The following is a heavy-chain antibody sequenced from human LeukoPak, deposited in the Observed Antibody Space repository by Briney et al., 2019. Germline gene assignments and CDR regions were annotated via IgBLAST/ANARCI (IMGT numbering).Heavy chain of an antibody. V-gene: IGHV1-69*06. CDR2: IIPIFGTA. Sequence: SVKVSCKASGGTFSSYAISWVRQAPGQGLEWMGGIIPIFGTANYAQKFQGRVTVTADRSTSTAYMELSSLRSEDTAVYYCATVQKQDYDTTPYYDHWGQGTLVTVSS. J-gene: IGHJ4*02. CDR1: GGTFSSYA. D-gene: IGHD3-22*01. CDR3: ATVQKQDYDTTPYYDH.